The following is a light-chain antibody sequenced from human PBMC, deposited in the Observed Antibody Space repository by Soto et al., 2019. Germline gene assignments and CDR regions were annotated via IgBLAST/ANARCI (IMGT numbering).Light chain of an antibody. J-gene: IGLJ1*01. Sequence: QSVLTQPPSVSGAPGQRVSISCTGSTSNFGAGYNVHWYQQFPGTAPKLLIYANNNRPSGVPDRFSGSKSGTSASLAITGLQAEDDSDYHRQSYASSLSAYVFGSCSLVTV. CDR3: QSYASSLSAYV. CDR2: ANN. CDR1: TSNFGAGYN. V-gene: IGLV1-40*01.